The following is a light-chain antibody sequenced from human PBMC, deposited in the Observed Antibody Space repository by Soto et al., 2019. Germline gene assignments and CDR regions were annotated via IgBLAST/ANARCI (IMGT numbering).Light chain of an antibody. CDR2: EVT. J-gene: IGLJ1*01. CDR3: SSYTSSNTPYV. Sequence: QSVLTQPASVSGSPGQSITISCTGSSSDVGGYNFVSWYQHHPGKAPKLILYEVTTRPSGVSSRFSGSKSGNTASLTISGLQADDEANYYCSSYTSSNTPYVFGTGTKVT. V-gene: IGLV2-14*01. CDR1: SSDVGGYNF.